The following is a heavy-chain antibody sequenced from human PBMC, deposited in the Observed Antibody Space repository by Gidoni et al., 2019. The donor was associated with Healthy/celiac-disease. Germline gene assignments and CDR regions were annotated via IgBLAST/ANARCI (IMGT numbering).Heavy chain of an antibody. CDR1: VFPFSRYA. V-gene: IGHV3-64D*06. CDR2: ISSNGGST. CDR3: VKGLGHRSGWMYYFDY. J-gene: IGHJ4*02. D-gene: IGHD6-19*01. Sequence: EVQLVESGGGLVQPGGSLRLSCSAYVFPFSRYAMDWVRQAPGKGLEYVSAISSNGGSTYYADSVKGRFTISRDNSKNTLYLQMSSLRAEDTAVYYCVKGLGHRSGWMYYFDYWGQGTLVTVSS.